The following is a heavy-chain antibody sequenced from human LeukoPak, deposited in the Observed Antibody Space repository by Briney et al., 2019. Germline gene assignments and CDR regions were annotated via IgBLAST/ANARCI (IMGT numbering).Heavy chain of an antibody. D-gene: IGHD5-18*01. CDR2: ISSSSSYI. Sequence: PSETLSLTCSVSGISVNTTYFWGWIRQAPGKGLEWVSSISSSSSYIYYADSVKGRFTISRDNAKNSLYLQMNSLRAEDTALYYCAKSGIIQGYYFYYMDVWGKGTTVTISS. V-gene: IGHV3-21*04. CDR1: GISVNTTYF. CDR3: AKSGIIQGYYFYYMDV. J-gene: IGHJ6*03.